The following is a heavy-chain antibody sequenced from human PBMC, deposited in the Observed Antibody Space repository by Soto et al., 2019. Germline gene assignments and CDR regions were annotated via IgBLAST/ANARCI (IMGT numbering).Heavy chain of an antibody. Sequence: QGQLVQSGAEVRKPGSSVKVSCKASGGTVRNYARSWVRQAPGQGLEWMGGIIPLFSTANYAKKFQGTATIIVDKDKSTDYVWLSILRLEDTDVYYCAGASVDTARIILDYFDWHYGMDVWGQGTTVTVAS. CDR2: IIPLFSTA. D-gene: IGHD5-18*01. CDR3: AGASVDTARIILDYFDWHYGMDV. CDR1: GGTVRNYA. J-gene: IGHJ6*02. V-gene: IGHV1-69*06.